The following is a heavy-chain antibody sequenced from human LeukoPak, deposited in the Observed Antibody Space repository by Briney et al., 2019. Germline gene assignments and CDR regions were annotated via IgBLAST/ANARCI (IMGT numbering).Heavy chain of an antibody. J-gene: IGHJ2*01. CDR2: IKTKAESYAT. D-gene: IGHD3-9*01. V-gene: IGHV3-73*01. CDR1: GFTSSGTD. CDR3: TRRVFTADWPADL. Sequence: GGSPRLSSAASGFTSSGTDIHWGRHASGKGLVWIGRIKTKAESYATAYVASVKDRFTLSRDDSKNTAFLQMNSLKTEDTALYYGTRRVFTADWPADLWGRGTLVTVSS.